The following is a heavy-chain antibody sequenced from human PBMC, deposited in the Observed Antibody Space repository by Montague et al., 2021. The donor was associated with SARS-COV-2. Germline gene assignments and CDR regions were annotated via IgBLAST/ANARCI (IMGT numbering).Heavy chain of an antibody. D-gene: IGHD3-16*01. CDR2: TKSSGST. CDR3: ARDLGDRDGGFDY. Sequence: SETLSLTCTVSGASINGHHWSWIRQPPGKGLEWIGYTKSSGSTNYKPSLKSRVTISVDTSKKQVSLKMISVTAVDTAVYYCARDLGDRDGGFDYWGQGTLVTVSS. CDR1: GASINGHH. J-gene: IGHJ4*02. V-gene: IGHV4-59*11.